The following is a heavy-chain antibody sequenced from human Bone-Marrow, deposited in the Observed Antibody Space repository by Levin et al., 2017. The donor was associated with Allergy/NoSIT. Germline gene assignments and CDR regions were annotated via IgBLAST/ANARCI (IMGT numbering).Heavy chain of an antibody. V-gene: IGHV1-8*01. D-gene: IGHD6-19*01. CDR3: ARAPLWDSSGWSYYYYGMDV. CDR1: GYTFTYYD. J-gene: IGHJ6*02. Sequence: GESLKISCKAAGYTFTYYDINWVRQASGQGLEWMGWVNPNNYNTGYAQKFQGRITMTRNTSISTAYMELSSLTSEDTAVYYCARAPLWDSSGWSYYYYGMDVWGQGTTVTVSS. CDR2: VNPNNYNT.